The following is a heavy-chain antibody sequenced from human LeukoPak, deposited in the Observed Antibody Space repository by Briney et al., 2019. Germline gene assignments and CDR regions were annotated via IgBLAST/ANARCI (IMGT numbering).Heavy chain of an antibody. Sequence: PSETLSLTCAVYGGSFSGYYWSWIRQPPGKGLEWIGEINHSGSTNYNPSLKSRVTISVDTSKNQFSLKLSSVTAADTAVYYCARVPKYSSTKYYYYYYGMDVWGQGTTVTVSS. CDR1: GGSFSGYY. V-gene: IGHV4-34*01. D-gene: IGHD6-13*01. CDR3: ARVPKYSSTKYYYYYYGMDV. CDR2: INHSGST. J-gene: IGHJ6*02.